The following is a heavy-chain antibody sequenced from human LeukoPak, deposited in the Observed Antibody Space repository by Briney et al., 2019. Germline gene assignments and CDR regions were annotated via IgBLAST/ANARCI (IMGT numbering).Heavy chain of an antibody. CDR3: ARGFLRGAYY. CDR1: GGSFSGYY. Sequence: PSETLSLTCAVYGGSFSGYYWSSIRQPPGKGLEWIGEINHSGSTNYNPSLKCRVTISVDTSKNQFSLKLSSVTAADTAVYYCARGFLRGAYYCGEGTLVTVSS. V-gene: IGHV4-34*01. CDR2: INHSGST. D-gene: IGHD3-10*01. J-gene: IGHJ4*02.